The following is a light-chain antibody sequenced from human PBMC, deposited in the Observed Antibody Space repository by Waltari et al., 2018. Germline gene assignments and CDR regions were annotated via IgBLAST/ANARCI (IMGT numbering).Light chain of an antibody. CDR1: QTVDHF. V-gene: IGKV3-11*01. Sequence: EIVLTQPPVTLSLSPGQRATPPCRASQTVDHFFGWDHQKPGQAPRLLIYDATKRAPGIPARFSGGGSATDFTLTISSLEPEDVGLYYCHQGSTWPRTFGQGTKLEI. CDR3: HQGSTWPRT. CDR2: DAT. J-gene: IGKJ2*01.